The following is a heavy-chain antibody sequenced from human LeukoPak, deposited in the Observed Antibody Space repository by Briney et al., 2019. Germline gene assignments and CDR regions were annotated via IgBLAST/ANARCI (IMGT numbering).Heavy chain of an antibody. J-gene: IGHJ5*02. V-gene: IGHV4-59*01. CDR2: IYYSGST. CDR1: GGSISSYY. D-gene: IGHD6-19*01. CDR3: ARGVYSSGWYRRDNWFDP. Sequence: PSETLSLTCTVSGGSISSYYWSWIRQPPGKGLEWIGYIYYSGSTNYNPSLKSRVTISVDTSKNQFSLKLSSVTAADTAVYYCARGVYSSGWYRRDNWFDPWGQGTLVTVSS.